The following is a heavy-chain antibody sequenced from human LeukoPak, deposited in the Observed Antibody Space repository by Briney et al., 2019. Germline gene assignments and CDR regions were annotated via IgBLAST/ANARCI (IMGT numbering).Heavy chain of an antibody. D-gene: IGHD3-16*01. Sequence: PGGSLRLSCTASGFTFGDYAMSWVRQAPGKGLEWVGFIRSNFYGGTTDYAAPVKGRFTISRDGSKSIAYLQMNSLKTEDTAVYYCTRGGGGDPVDYWGQGALVTVSS. J-gene: IGHJ4*02. CDR2: IRSNFYGGTT. V-gene: IGHV3-49*04. CDR3: TRGGGGDPVDY. CDR1: GFTFGDYA.